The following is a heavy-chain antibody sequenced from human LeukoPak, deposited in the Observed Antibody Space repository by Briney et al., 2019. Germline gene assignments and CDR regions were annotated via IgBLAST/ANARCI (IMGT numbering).Heavy chain of an antibody. CDR3: ARGDGTYYYDSSGPLRAFDI. D-gene: IGHD3-22*01. Sequence: GGSLRLSCAASGFTLSSYGMHWVRQAPGKGLEWVALNWYDGSNKYYADFVKGRFTISRDNSKNTLYLQMNSLRAEDTAVYYCARGDGTYYYDSSGPLRAFDIWGQGTMVTVSS. V-gene: IGHV3-33*08. J-gene: IGHJ3*02. CDR1: GFTLSSYG. CDR2: NWYDGSNK.